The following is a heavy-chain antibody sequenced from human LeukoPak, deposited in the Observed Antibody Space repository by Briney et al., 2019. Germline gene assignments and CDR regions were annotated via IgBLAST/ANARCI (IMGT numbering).Heavy chain of an antibody. CDR2: ISYAGSNK. Sequence: GGSLRLSCAASGFTFSTYAMHWVRQAPGKGLEWVAVISYAGSNKYYADSVKGRFTISRDNSKNTLYLQMNGLKPEDTAVYYCARGRWLQLPEFSGLGGQGTLVTVSS. CDR1: GFTFSTYA. V-gene: IGHV3-30*04. J-gene: IGHJ4*02. CDR3: ARGRWLQLPEFSGL. D-gene: IGHD5-24*01.